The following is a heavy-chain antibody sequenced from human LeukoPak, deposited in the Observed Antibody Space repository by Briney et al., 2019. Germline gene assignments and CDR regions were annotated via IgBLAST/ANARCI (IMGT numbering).Heavy chain of an antibody. CDR2: ISYDGSNK. J-gene: IGHJ4*02. D-gene: IGHD6-19*01. Sequence: PGGSLRLSCAASGFTFSSYGMHWVRQAPGKGLEWVAVISYDGSNKYYADSVKGRFTISRDNSKNTLYLQMNSLRAEDTAVYYCAKDLGKGIAVAGMLDYWGQGTLVTVSS. V-gene: IGHV3-30*18. CDR3: AKDLGKGIAVAGMLDY. CDR1: GFTFSSYG.